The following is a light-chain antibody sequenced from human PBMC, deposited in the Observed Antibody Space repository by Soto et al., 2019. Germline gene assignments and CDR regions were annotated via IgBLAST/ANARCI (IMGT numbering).Light chain of an antibody. CDR1: SSNIRAGYD. J-gene: IGLJ1*01. CDR3: QPYDSSLGVFYA. V-gene: IGLV1-40*01. CDR2: GTS. Sequence: HSVLTQPPPVSGAPGQRVTISSPGSSSNIRAGYDVHWYQQLPGTAPKLLIYGTSNRPSGVPALFSGPKSAPPAPLAITGLQAEDEADYYSQPYDSSLGVFYASGPGTKATVL.